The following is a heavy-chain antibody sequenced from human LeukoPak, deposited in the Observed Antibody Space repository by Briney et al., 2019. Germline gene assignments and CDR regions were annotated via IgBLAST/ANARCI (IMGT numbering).Heavy chain of an antibody. CDR3: ARVRLGALDY. J-gene: IGHJ4*02. CDR1: GFTFSSNA. D-gene: IGHD3-16*01. V-gene: IGHV3-23*01. CDR2: ISASGGST. Sequence: PGGSLRLSCAVSGFTFSSNAMSWVRQAPGKGLQWVSGISASGGSTYYADSVKGRFTISRDNAQNSLYLQMNSLRAEDTAVYYCARVRLGALDYWGQGTLVTVSS.